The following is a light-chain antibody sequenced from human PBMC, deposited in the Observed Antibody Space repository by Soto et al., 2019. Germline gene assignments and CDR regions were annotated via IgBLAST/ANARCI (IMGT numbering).Light chain of an antibody. CDR1: QGISSY. J-gene: IGKJ1*01. CDR3: KQSFRTPRT. V-gene: IGKV1-39*01. CDR2: GTS. Sequence: DIQMTQSPSSLSESVGDSVTITCRASQGISSYLNWYQQKPGKAPKLLIYGTSTLHSGVPSRFSGGASGMDFTLTISSLQHADFATYFCKQSFRTPRTFGKGTPV.